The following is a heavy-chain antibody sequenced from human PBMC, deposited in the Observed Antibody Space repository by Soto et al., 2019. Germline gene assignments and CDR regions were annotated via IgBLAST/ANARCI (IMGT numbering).Heavy chain of an antibody. J-gene: IGHJ6*02. Sequence: GGSLRLSCAASGFTFGSYGMTWVRQAPGKGLECVSGITAATGTTYYADSVKGRFTISRDLSTNTLFLQMNSLRAADSAVYYCAKAKGRSNFYYSGLDVWGQGTIVTVSS. CDR3: AKAKGRSNFYYSGLDV. CDR2: ITAATGTT. V-gene: IGHV3-23*01. D-gene: IGHD1-26*01. CDR1: GFTFGSYG.